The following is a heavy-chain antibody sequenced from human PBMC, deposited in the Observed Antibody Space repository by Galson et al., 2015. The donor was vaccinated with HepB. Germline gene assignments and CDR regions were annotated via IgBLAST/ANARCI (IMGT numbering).Heavy chain of an antibody. CDR3: AKDSGAYDYDVFDI. J-gene: IGHJ3*02. D-gene: IGHD3-16*01. V-gene: IGHV3-30*02. CDR2: VRFGGSNK. Sequence: SLRLSCAASGFTFRSYGMHWVRQAPGKGLEWVAFVRFGGSNKYYGESVKGRFTISRDNPKNTLYLQMNSLSAEDTGVYYCAKDSGAYDYDVFDIWGQGTMVTVSS. CDR1: GFTFRSYG.